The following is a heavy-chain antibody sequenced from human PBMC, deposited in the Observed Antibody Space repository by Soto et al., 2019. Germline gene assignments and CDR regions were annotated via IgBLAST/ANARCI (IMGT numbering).Heavy chain of an antibody. V-gene: IGHV4-30-4*01. CDR1: GGSIIDANYY. Sequence: PSETLSLTCTVSGGSIIDANYYWNWIRQPPGKGLEWIGYIHYGGSTFYNPSLKSRVTISVDTSKNQFSLKLTSVTAADTAVFYCARVIYESSGYYRLDYWGQGTLVTVSS. CDR3: ARVIYESSGYYRLDY. CDR2: IHYGGST. D-gene: IGHD3-22*01. J-gene: IGHJ4*02.